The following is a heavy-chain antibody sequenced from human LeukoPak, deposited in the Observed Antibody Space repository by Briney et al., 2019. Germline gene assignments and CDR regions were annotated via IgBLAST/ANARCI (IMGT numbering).Heavy chain of an antibody. D-gene: IGHD6-19*01. Sequence: PGGSLRLSCAASGFTFSSYAMRWVRQAPGKGLEWVSAISGSGGSTYYADSVKGRFTISRDNSKNTLYLQMNSLRAEDTAVYYCAKDRIAVAGKYCDYWGQGTLVTVSS. CDR1: GFTFSSYA. J-gene: IGHJ4*02. CDR2: ISGSGGST. CDR3: AKDRIAVAGKYCDY. V-gene: IGHV3-23*01.